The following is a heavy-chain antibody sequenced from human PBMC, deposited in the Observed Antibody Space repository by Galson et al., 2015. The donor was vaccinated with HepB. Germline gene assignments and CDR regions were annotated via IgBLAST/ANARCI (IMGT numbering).Heavy chain of an antibody. CDR2: MTSDMKTI. CDR3: ARSTRGAFDF. D-gene: IGHD3-10*01. Sequence: SLRLSCAASGFTFSIYSMNWVRQAPGKGLEWVSYMTSDMKTIYCADSVKGRFTISRDNDKNSLFLQMNSLRDEDTAVYYCARSTRGAFDFWGQGTLVTVSS. J-gene: IGHJ3*01. V-gene: IGHV3-48*02. CDR1: GFTFSIYS.